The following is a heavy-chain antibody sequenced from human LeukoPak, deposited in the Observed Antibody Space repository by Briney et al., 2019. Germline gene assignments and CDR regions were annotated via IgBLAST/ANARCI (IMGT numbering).Heavy chain of an antibody. V-gene: IGHV3-23*01. CDR1: GFTFSSYA. Sequence: GGSLRLSCAASGFTFSSYAMSWVRQAPGKGLEWVSAISGSGGSTYYADSVKGRFTISRDNSKNTLYLQMNSLRAEDTAVYYCNTGTTGGYYYYYYMDVWGKGTTVTVSS. D-gene: IGHD1-7*01. CDR3: NTGTTGGYYYYYYMDV. CDR2: ISGSGGST. J-gene: IGHJ6*03.